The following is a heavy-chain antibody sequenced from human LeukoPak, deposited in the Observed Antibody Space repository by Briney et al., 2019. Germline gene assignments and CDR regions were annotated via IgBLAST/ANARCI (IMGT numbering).Heavy chain of an antibody. CDR2: ISGSGGST. J-gene: IGHJ4*02. CDR3: AINFLGPWYSSSWPLDY. Sequence: PGGSLRLSCAASGFTFSSYAMSWVRQAPGKGLEWVSAISGSGGSTYYADSVKGRFTISRDNSKNTLYLQMNSLRAEDTAVYYCAINFLGPWYSSSWPLDYWGQGTLVTVSS. CDR1: GFTFSSYA. D-gene: IGHD6-13*01. V-gene: IGHV3-23*01.